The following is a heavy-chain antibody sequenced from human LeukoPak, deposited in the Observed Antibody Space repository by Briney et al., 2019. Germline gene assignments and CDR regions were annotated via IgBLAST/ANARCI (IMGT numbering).Heavy chain of an antibody. J-gene: IGHJ4*02. Sequence: ASVKVSCKASGYTFTSYGISWVRQAPGQGLEWMGWISAYNGNTNYAQKLQGRVTMTIDTSTSTAYMELRSLRSDDTAVYYCARDRGTMKTRYYFDYWGQGTLVTVSS. V-gene: IGHV1-18*01. CDR1: GYTFTSYG. CDR3: ARDRGTMKTRYYFDY. D-gene: IGHD3-22*01. CDR2: ISAYNGNT.